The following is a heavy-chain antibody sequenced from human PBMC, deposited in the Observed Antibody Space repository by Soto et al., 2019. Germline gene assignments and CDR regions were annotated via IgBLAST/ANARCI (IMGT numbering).Heavy chain of an antibody. J-gene: IGHJ5*02. CDR3: AREAGGSWGDWFDP. CDR1: GGSISSYY. Sequence: SETLSLTCTVSGGSISSYYWSWIRQPPGKGLEWIGYIYYSGSTNYNPSLKSRVTISVDTSKNQFSLKLSSVTAADTAVYYCAREAGGSWGDWFDPWGQGTLVTVSS. V-gene: IGHV4-59*01. D-gene: IGHD2-15*01. CDR2: IYYSGST.